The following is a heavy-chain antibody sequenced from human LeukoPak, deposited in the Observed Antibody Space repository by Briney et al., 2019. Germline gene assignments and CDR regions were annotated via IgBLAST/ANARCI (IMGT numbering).Heavy chain of an antibody. V-gene: IGHV4-59*01. CDR1: GGSISSYY. CDR3: ARDGRDSSGWYNWFDP. CDR2: IYYSGST. D-gene: IGHD6-19*01. J-gene: IGHJ5*02. Sequence: PSETLSLTCTVSGGSISSYYWSWIWQPPGKGLEWIGYIYYSGSTNYNPSLKSRVTISVDTSKNQFSLKLSSVTAADTAVYYCARDGRDSSGWYNWFDPWGQGTLVTVSS.